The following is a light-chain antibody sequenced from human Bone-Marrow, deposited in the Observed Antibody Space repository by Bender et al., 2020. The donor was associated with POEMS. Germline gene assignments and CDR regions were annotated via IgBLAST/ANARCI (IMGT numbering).Light chain of an antibody. CDR2: EDD. Sequence: NFVLTQPLSLSASPGKTVTISCTRSSGSIASNYVQWYQQRPGSSPTTVIYEDDQRPSGVPDRFSGSIDSSSNSASLTISGLQTEDEADYYCQSSDSRKVIFGGGTKLTVL. J-gene: IGLJ2*01. CDR3: QSSDSRKVI. CDR1: SGSIASNY. V-gene: IGLV6-57*01.